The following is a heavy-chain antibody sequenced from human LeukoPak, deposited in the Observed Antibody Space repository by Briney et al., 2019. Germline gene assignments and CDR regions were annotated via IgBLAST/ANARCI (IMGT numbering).Heavy chain of an antibody. Sequence: PSETLSLTCAVYGGSFSGYYWSWIRQPPGKGLEWIGEINDSGSTNYNPSLKSRVTISVDTSKNQFSLKLSSVTAADTAVFYCAGGRTRTVVAATPDNWFDPWGQGTLVTVSS. CDR3: AGGRTRTVVAATPDNWFDP. J-gene: IGHJ5*02. V-gene: IGHV4-34*01. CDR2: INDSGST. D-gene: IGHD2-15*01. CDR1: GGSFSGYY.